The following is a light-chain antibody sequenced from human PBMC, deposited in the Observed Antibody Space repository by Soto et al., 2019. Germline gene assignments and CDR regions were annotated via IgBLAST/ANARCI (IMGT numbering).Light chain of an antibody. CDR1: QSVGSN. V-gene: IGKV3-15*01. CDR2: GAS. Sequence: EIVMTQSPATLSVSPGERATLSCRASQSVGSNLAWYQQKPGQAPRLLIYGASTRATGLPARFSGSGSGTDFTLTISSLQSEDFAVYYCQQYSNWPPWTFGQGTKVEIK. CDR3: QQYSNWPPWT. J-gene: IGKJ1*01.